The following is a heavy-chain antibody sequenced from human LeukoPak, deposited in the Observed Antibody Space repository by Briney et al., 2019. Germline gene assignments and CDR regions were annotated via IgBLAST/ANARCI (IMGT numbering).Heavy chain of an antibody. J-gene: IGHJ4*02. CDR1: DGSLSIYY. Sequence: SETLSLTCTVLDGSLSIYYWSWIRQPPGKGLEWIGYIYNSGSTNYNPSLKSRVTISVDTSKNQFSLKLNSVTAADTAMYYCARLFHPALSGNYPFDYWGQGTLVTVSS. CDR3: ARLFHPALSGNYPFDY. D-gene: IGHD1-26*01. CDR2: IYNSGST. V-gene: IGHV4-59*01.